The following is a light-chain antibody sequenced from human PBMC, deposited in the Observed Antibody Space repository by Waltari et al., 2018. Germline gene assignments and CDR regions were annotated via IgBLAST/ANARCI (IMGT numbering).Light chain of an antibody. J-gene: IGLJ2*01. CDR3: YSAADNNHF. CDR2: QDN. Sequence: SYELTQPSSVSVSPGQTARITCSGDVLAKKFARWFQQRPGQSPVLIIYQDNVRPSGIPERFSGSSSWSTVTLTINGAQVDDEADYYCYSAADNNHFFGGGTKLTV. CDR1: VLAKKF. V-gene: IGLV3-27*01.